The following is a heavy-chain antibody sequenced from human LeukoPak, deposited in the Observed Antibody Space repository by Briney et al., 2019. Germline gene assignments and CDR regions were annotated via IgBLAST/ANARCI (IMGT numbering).Heavy chain of an antibody. J-gene: IGHJ3*02. CDR3: ARSSRHDAFDI. D-gene: IGHD6-6*01. V-gene: IGHV3-30*01. CDR2: ISYDGSNK. Sequence: AMHXVXQAXXXXLEGVAVISYDGSNKYYADSVKGRFTISRDNSKNTLYLQMNSLRAEDTAVYYCARSSRHDAFDIWGQGTMVTVSS. CDR1: A.